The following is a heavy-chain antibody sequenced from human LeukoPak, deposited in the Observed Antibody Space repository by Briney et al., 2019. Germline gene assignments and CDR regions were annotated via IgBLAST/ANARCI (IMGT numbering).Heavy chain of an antibody. Sequence: PGGSLRLSCAASGFTFRSCWMTWVRQAPGKGLEWVANIQQEGSEKNYVDSVKGRFTISRDNAKNLLYLQMNSLRAEDTAMYYCVRDGSGWDYWGQGILVTVSS. CDR3: VRDGSGWDY. V-gene: IGHV3-7*05. CDR2: IQQEGSEK. D-gene: IGHD3-10*01. CDR1: GFTFRSCW. J-gene: IGHJ4*02.